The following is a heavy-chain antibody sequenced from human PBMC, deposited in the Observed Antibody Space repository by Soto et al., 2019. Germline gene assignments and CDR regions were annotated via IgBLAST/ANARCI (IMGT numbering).Heavy chain of an antibody. Sequence: QITLKESGPTLVKPTQTLTLTCTFSGFSLSTSGVGVGWIRQPAGKALEWLALIYWDDDKRYSPSLNSRLTLTKDTSKNPVVLTMTNMDPVDTATYYCTHAMLYCTGGSCTTWFDSWGQGTLVTVSS. CDR1: GFSLSTSGVG. D-gene: IGHD2-15*01. CDR2: IYWDDDK. V-gene: IGHV2-5*02. J-gene: IGHJ5*01. CDR3: THAMLYCTGGSCTTWFDS.